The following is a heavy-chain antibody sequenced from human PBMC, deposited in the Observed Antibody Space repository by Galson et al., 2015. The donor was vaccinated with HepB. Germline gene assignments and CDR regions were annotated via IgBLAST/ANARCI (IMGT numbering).Heavy chain of an antibody. V-gene: IGHV1-18*01. CDR3: ARGALVVAVGATQNNWFDP. CDR2: ISPHNRYT. Sequence: SVKVSCKASGYTFSSYSTTWVRQAPGQGLEWVGWISPHNRYTNYAQNFQGRVTMTTDTSTTTAYMELRSLRSDDTAVYYCARGALVVAVGATQNNWFDPWAGEPWSPSPQ. D-gene: IGHD2-15*01. CDR1: GYTFSSYS. J-gene: IGHJ5*02.